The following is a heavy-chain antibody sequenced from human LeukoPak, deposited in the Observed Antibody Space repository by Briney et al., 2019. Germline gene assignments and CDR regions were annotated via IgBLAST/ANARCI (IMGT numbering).Heavy chain of an antibody. J-gene: IGHJ4*02. CDR2: IYYSGSSGST. Sequence: PSEILSLTCTVSGGSISSYYWSWIRQPPEKGLEWIGYIYYSGSSGSTNYNPSLRSRVTISADTSKNQFSLKLTSVTAADTAVYYCAGGGDGYQTRFDYWGQGTLLTVSS. CDR1: GGSISSYY. V-gene: IGHV4-59*01. D-gene: IGHD5-24*01. CDR3: AGGGDGYQTRFDY.